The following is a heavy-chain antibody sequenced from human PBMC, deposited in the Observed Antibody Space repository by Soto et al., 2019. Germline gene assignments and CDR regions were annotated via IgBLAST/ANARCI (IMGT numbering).Heavy chain of an antibody. J-gene: IGHJ3*02. CDR3: AREVGYYGSGSYSLAFDI. V-gene: IGHV3-13*01. CDR1: GFTFSSYD. Sequence: GGSLRLSCAASGFTFSSYDMHWVRQATGKGLEWVSAIGTAGDTYYPGSVQDRFTISIENAKNSLYLQMNSLRAEDTDVDYCAREVGYYGSGSYSLAFDIWGQGTMVTVSS. CDR2: IGTAGDT. D-gene: IGHD3-10*01.